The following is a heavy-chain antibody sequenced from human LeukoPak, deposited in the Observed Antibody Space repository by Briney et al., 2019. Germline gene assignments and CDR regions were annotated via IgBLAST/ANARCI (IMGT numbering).Heavy chain of an antibody. CDR2: IIGSAVNT. CDR3: ARGQEYYYDSSAYSKFDY. CDR1: GLTVSSYG. V-gene: IGHV3-23*01. J-gene: IGHJ4*02. D-gene: IGHD3-22*01. Sequence: GESLRLSCGASGLTVSSYGMSWVRQAPGKGLEWVSTIIGSAVNTYYADSVKGRFTISRDDSRNTVYLQMNSLRAEDTALYYCARGQEYYYDSSAYSKFDYWGQGTLVTVSS.